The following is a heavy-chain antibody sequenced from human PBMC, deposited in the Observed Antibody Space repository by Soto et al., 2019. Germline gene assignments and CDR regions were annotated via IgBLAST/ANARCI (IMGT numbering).Heavy chain of an antibody. CDR2: IYPGDSDT. CDR3: GMLVYSGYDPFYFDY. J-gene: IGHJ4*02. D-gene: IGHD5-12*01. Sequence: PGESLKISCKASGYSFTNYWIGWVRQMPGKGLEWMAIIYPGDSDTRYSPSFQGQVTVSADKSISTAYLQWSSLRASDTAMYYCGMLVYSGYDPFYFDYWGQGTLVTVSS. V-gene: IGHV5-51*01. CDR1: GYSFTNYW.